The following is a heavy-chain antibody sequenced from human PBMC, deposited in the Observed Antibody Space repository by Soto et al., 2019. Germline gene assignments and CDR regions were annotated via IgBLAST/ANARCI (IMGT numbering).Heavy chain of an antibody. Sequence: EMHLVESGGGLVQPGGSLRLSCADSGFTFSSNWMAWVHQAPGKGLEWVANIKQDGSETYYVDSVKGRFTISRDNAKNSLYLQMNSLRAEDSAVYYCARDAGYNRFDYWGQGTLVTVSS. J-gene: IGHJ4*02. CDR2: IKQDGSET. CDR1: GFTFSSNW. V-gene: IGHV3-7*03. D-gene: IGHD5-12*01. CDR3: ARDAGYNRFDY.